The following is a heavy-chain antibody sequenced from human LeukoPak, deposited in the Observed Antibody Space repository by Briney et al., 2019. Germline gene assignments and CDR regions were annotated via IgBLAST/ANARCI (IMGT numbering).Heavy chain of an antibody. V-gene: IGHV1-69*13. CDR3: ARGSFYYDSSGSIDY. CDR1: GGTFSSYA. D-gene: IGHD3-22*01. J-gene: IGHJ4*02. Sequence: SVKVSCKASGGTFSSYAISWVRQAPGQGLEWMGGIIPIFGTANYAQKFQGRVTITADESTSTAYMELSSLRSEDTAVYYCARGSFYYDSSGSIDYWGQGTLVTVSS. CDR2: IIPIFGTA.